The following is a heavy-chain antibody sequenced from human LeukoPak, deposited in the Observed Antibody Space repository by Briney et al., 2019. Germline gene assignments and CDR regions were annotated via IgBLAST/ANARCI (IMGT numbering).Heavy chain of an antibody. J-gene: IGHJ4*02. CDR2: IYYTGSV. CDR1: GGSMDTYY. V-gene: IGHV4-59*08. D-gene: IGHD1-26*01. Sequence: SETLSLTCTVSGGSMDTYYWGWIRQPPGKGLEWIGYIYYTGSVHYNPSLKSRVTISLDTPKNQFSLRLTSVTAADTAIYFCAGGMGATTVDYWGQGVLVTVS. CDR3: AGGMGATTVDY.